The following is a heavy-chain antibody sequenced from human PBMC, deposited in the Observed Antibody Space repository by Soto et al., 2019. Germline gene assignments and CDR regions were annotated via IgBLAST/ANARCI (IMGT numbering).Heavy chain of an antibody. D-gene: IGHD3-10*01. CDR3: ARAGENYGSGTLSPPLRYYFNS. V-gene: IGHV1-46*01. CDR2: INPSGGRT. CDR1: GYTFTTHY. J-gene: IGHJ4*02. Sequence: QVQLVQSGTEVKKPGASVKVSCKTSGYTFTTHYVHWVRQAPGQGLDWMGIINPSGGRTSYALKFQGRITMTSDTSTNTVYVELTSLRSEDTAIYFCARAGENYGSGTLSPPLRYYFNSWGQGTLVTVSS.